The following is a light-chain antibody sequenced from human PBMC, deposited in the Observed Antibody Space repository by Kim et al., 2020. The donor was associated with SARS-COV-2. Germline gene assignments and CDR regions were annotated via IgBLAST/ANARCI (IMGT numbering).Light chain of an antibody. Sequence: GQSCSICCTVTSCDIVGDNYVSWYQQAPGKASTVIIYDFTNRPSGVPDRFSGSKSGNTASLTISGLQADDEADYYFCSFGGSNTFKFGGGTQLTVL. CDR2: DFT. CDR1: SCDIVGDNY. V-gene: IGLV2-11*03. CDR3: CSFGGSNTFK. J-gene: IGLJ3*02.